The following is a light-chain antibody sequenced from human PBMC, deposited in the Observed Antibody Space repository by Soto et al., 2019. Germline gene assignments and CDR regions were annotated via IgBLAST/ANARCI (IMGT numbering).Light chain of an antibody. CDR2: DAS. V-gene: IGKV3-11*01. Sequence: EVVLRESPATLSLSPGERATLSCRASQSVSSYLPWYQQKPGQAPRLLIYDASNRASGTPARFSGSGSETDFTLTISSLEPEDFALYYCPHRMNWPLTSGQGTRPE. CDR3: PHRMNWPLT. CDR1: QSVSSY. J-gene: IGKJ5*01.